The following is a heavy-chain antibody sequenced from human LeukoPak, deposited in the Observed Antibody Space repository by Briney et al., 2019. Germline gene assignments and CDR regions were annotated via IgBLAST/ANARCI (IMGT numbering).Heavy chain of an antibody. CDR3: ARVGGNGWLFDY. D-gene: IGHD3-16*01. CDR2: INHTGST. CDR1: GGSFSGYY. V-gene: IGHV4-34*01. J-gene: IGHJ4*02. Sequence: SETLSLTCAAYGGSFSGYYWTWLRQSPGKGLEWVGEINHTGSTNYSPSLKSRVTISVDTSKTHFSLKLSSVTAADTAVYYCARVGGNGWLFDYWGQGTLVTVSS.